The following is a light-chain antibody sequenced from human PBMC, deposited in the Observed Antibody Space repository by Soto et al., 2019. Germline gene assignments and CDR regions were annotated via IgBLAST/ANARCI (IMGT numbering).Light chain of an antibody. V-gene: IGKV3-15*01. CDR2: GAS. Sequence: IVMTQSPTTLSVSPGERVTPSCRASQSGDTNLAWYQHKPGQAPRLLIYGASSRATGIPARFSGSGSGTEFTLTISSLQSEDFAVYYCQQYNNWPPWTFGQGTKVEIK. CDR1: QSGDTN. CDR3: QQYNNWPPWT. J-gene: IGKJ1*01.